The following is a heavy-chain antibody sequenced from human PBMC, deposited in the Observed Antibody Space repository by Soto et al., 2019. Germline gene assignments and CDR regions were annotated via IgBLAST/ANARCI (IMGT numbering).Heavy chain of an antibody. CDR2: ISYDGSNK. Sequence: GGSLRLSCAASGFTFSSYGMHWVRQAPGKGLEWVAVISYDGSNKYYADSVKGRFTISRDNAKNTLYLQMNSLRAEDTAVYYCAKDLIAAAGSGYYYGMDVWGQGTTVTVSS. V-gene: IGHV3-30*18. CDR1: GFTFSSYG. J-gene: IGHJ6*02. D-gene: IGHD6-13*01. CDR3: AKDLIAAAGSGYYYGMDV.